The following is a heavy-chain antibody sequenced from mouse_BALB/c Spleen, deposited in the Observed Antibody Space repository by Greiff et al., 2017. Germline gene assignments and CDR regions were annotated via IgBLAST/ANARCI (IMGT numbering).Heavy chain of an antibody. CDR3: ARGGYGSSYYFDY. V-gene: IGHV5-6-5*01. CDR2: ISSGGST. Sequence: EVQVVESGGGLVKPGGSLKLSCAASGFTFSSYAMSWVRQTPEKRLEWVASISSGGSTYYPDSVKGRFTISRDNARNILYLQMSSLRSEDTAMYYCARGGYGSSYYFDYWGQGTTLTVSS. D-gene: IGHD1-1*01. J-gene: IGHJ2*01. CDR1: GFTFSSYA.